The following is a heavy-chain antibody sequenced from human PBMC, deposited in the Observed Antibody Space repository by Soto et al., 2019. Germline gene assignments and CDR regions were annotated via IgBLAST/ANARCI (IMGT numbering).Heavy chain of an antibody. V-gene: IGHV5-10-1*01. Sequence: GESLKISCKGSGYSFTSYWISWVRQMPGKGLEWMGRIDPSDSYTNYSPSFQGHVTISADKSISTAYLQWSSLKASDTAMYYCARADFYTDYGGNSGWNPKRRNYYYGMDVWGQGTTVTVS. J-gene: IGHJ6*02. CDR3: ARADFYTDYGGNSGWNPKRRNYYYGMDV. CDR1: GYSFTSYW. D-gene: IGHD4-17*01. CDR2: IDPSDSYT.